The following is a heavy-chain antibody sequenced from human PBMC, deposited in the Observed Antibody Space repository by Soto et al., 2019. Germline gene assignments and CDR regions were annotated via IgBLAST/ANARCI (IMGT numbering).Heavy chain of an antibody. D-gene: IGHD6-25*01. CDR2: ISYDGSNK. V-gene: IGHV3-30*04. J-gene: IGHJ6*02. CDR1: GFTFSSYA. CDR3: ARDRRAARTGRPNYYYGMDV. Sequence: GGSLRLSCAASGFTFSSYAMHWVRQAPGKGLEWVAVISYDGSNKYYADSVKGRFTISRDNSKNTLYLQMNSLRAEDTAVYYCARDRRAARTGRPNYYYGMDVWGQGTTVTVSS.